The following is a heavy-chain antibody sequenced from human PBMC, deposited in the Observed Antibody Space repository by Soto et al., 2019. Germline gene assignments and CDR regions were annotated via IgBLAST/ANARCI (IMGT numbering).Heavy chain of an antibody. J-gene: IGHJ6*02. CDR1: GFTFSSYA. CDR3: AKNIAARLNYYYDGMDV. CDR2: ISGSGGST. V-gene: IGHV3-23*01. Sequence: EVQLLESGGGLVQPGGSLRLSCAASGFTFSSYAMSWVRQAPGKGLEWVSAISGSGGSTYYTDSVKGRVTISRDNSKNTLYLQLNSLRAEDTAVYYCAKNIAARLNYYYDGMDVWGQGTTVTVAS. D-gene: IGHD6-6*01.